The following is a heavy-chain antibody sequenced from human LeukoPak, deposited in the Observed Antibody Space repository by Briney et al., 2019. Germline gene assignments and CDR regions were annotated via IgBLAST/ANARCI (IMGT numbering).Heavy chain of an antibody. V-gene: IGHV4-61*01. J-gene: IGHJ3*02. CDR2: IYYSGST. D-gene: IGHD1-26*01. CDR3: AREGASDAFDI. CDR1: GGSISSSSYY. Sequence: SETLSLTCTVSGGSISSSSYYWGWIRQPPGKGLEWIGYIYYSGSTNYNPSLKSRVTISVDTSKNQFSLKLSSVTAADTAVYYCAREGASDAFDIWGQGTMVTVSS.